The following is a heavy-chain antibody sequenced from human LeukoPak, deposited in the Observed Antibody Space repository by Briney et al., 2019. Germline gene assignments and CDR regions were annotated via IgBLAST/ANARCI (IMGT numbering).Heavy chain of an antibody. CDR2: ISSSGSTI. CDR1: GFTFSDYY. D-gene: IGHD3-3*01. Sequence: GGSLRLSCAASGFTFSDYYMSWIRQAPGKGLEWVSYISSSGSTIYYADSVKGRFTISRDNAKNSLYLQMNSLRAEDTAVYYCARDNYDFWSGYYRIYYYYGTDVWGQGTTVTVSS. J-gene: IGHJ6*02. CDR3: ARDNYDFWSGYYRIYYYYGTDV. V-gene: IGHV3-11*01.